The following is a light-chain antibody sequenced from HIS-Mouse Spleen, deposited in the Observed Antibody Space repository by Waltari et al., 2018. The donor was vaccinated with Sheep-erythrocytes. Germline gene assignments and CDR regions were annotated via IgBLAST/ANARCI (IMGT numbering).Light chain of an antibody. V-gene: IGLV2-11*01. CDR1: SSDVGGYNY. CDR2: DVS. Sequence: QSALTQPRSVSGSPGQSVTISCTGTSSDVGGYNYVCRYQQHPVKAPKLMIYDVSKRPSGVPDRFSGSKSGNTASLTISGLQAEDEADYYCCSYAGSYTFVFGTGTKVTVL. CDR3: CSYAGSYTFV. J-gene: IGLJ1*01.